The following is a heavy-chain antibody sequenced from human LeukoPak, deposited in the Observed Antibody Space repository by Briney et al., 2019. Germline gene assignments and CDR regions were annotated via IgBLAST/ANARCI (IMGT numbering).Heavy chain of an antibody. V-gene: IGHV3-23*01. J-gene: IGHJ4*02. D-gene: IGHD5-12*01. Sequence: GGSLRLSCAASGFTFTNYVITWVPQAPGKGLEWGSALSGNGGATYSSDSRKGRFTVSRDNSHTTLYLQMNSLRADDTALYYCAKGGYDFVEVAYFDYWGQGTLVTVSS. CDR3: AKGGYDFVEVAYFDY. CDR1: GFTFTNYV. CDR2: LSGNGGAT.